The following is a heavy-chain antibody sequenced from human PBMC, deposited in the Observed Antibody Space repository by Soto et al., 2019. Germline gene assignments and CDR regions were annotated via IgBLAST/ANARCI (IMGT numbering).Heavy chain of an antibody. CDR1: GFTFSSYA. D-gene: IGHD2-2*02. CDR3: AKGAWYCSSTSCYKGKPDY. CDR2: ISGSGGST. J-gene: IGHJ4*02. V-gene: IGHV3-23*01. Sequence: GSLRLSCAASGFTFSSYAMSWVRQAPGKGLEWVSAISGSGGSTYYADSVKGRFTISRDNSKNTLYLQMNSLRAEDTAVYYCAKGAWYCSSTSCYKGKPDYWGQGTLVTVSS.